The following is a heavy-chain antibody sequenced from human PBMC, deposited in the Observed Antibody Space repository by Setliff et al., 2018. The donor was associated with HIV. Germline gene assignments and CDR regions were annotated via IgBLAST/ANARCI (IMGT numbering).Heavy chain of an antibody. V-gene: IGHV4-4*09. J-gene: IGHJ4*02. D-gene: IGHD3-10*01. CDR3: AGGLHGLGSYPYYFDS. CDR1: GASISNNY. Sequence: SETLSLTCNVSGASISNNYWSWVRQSPGKTLEWIGYIYDSGSAIYNPSFRSRVTISLETSKNQFSLKMTSVTAADTAVYCCAGGLHGLGSYPYYFDSWGQGSLVTVS. CDR2: IYDSGSA.